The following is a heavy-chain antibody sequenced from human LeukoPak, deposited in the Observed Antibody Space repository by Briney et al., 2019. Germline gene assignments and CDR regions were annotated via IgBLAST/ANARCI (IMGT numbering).Heavy chain of an antibody. D-gene: IGHD5-18*01. CDR1: GGTFSSYA. J-gene: IGHJ4*02. CDR3: ARLSGSYEDY. CDR2: IIPILGIA. Sequence: SVKVSCKASGGTFSSYAISWVRQAPGQGLGWMGRIIPILGIANYAQKFQGRVTITADKSTSTAYMELSSLRSEDTAVYYCARLSGSYEDYWGQGTLVTVSS. V-gene: IGHV1-69*04.